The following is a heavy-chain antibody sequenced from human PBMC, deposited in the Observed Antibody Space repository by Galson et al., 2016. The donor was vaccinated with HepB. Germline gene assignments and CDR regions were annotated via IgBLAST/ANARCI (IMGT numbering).Heavy chain of an antibody. J-gene: IGHJ4*02. CDR3: AAPLGIVAAAGTVDFGY. D-gene: IGHD6-13*01. V-gene: IGHV3-23*01. CDR1: GFTFSSYA. Sequence: SLRLSCAASGFTFSSYAMSWVRQAPGKGLEWVPAISGSGGSTYYADSVKGRFTISRDNSKNTRYLQMNSLRAEDTAVYYCAAPLGIVAAAGTVDFGYWGQGTLVTVSS. CDR2: ISGSGGST.